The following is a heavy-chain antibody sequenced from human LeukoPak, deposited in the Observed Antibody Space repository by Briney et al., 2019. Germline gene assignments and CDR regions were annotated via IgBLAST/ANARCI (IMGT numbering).Heavy chain of an antibody. CDR1: GGSTSSYY. V-gene: IGHV4-4*07. CDR3: AREILVQGINWFDP. CDR2: IYTSGST. Sequence: SETLSLTCTVSGGSTSSYYWSWIRQPAGKGLEWIGRIYTSGSTNYNPSLKSRVTMSVDTSKNQFSLKLSSVTAADTAVYYCAREILVQGINWFDPWGQGTLVTVSS. D-gene: IGHD3-10*01. J-gene: IGHJ5*02.